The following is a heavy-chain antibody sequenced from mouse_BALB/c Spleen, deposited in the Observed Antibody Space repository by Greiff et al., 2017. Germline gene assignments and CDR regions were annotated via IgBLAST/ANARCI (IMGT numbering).Heavy chain of an antibody. Sequence: VKVVESGPGLVAPSQSLSITCTVSGFSLTSYGVSCVRQPPGKGLEWLGVIWGDGSTNYHSALISRLSISKDNSKSQVFLILNSLQTDDTATYYGATACYGKGYAMDYWGQGTSVTVSS. CDR2: IWGDGST. CDR3: ATACYGKGYAMDY. J-gene: IGHJ4*01. D-gene: IGHD2-10*01. V-gene: IGHV2-3*01. CDR1: GFSLTSYG.